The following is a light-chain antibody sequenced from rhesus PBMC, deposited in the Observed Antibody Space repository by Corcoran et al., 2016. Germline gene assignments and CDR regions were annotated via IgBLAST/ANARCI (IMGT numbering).Light chain of an antibody. Sequence: DIQMTQSPSSLSASLGDKVTITCRASQDFGSWLAWYQQKPGKAPKLLVYKASSLQSGVPSRFSGSGSGTDFTLTINSLQPEDFATYYCLQYNSSPYSFGQGTKVEIK. CDR1: QDFGSW. CDR2: KAS. CDR3: LQYNSSPYS. V-gene: IGKV1-22*01. J-gene: IGKJ2*01.